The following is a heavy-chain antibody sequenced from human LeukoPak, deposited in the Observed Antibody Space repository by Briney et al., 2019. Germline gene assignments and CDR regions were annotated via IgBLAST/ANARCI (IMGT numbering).Heavy chain of an antibody. V-gene: IGHV1-2*02. Sequence: GASVKVSCKASGYTFTGYYMHWVRQAPGQGLEWMGWINPNSGGTNYAQKFQGRVTMTRDTSISTAYMELSRLRSDDTAVYYCARDRSFYSGSYPNSLIEASWYLDLWGRGTLVTVSS. J-gene: IGHJ2*01. CDR3: ARDRSFYSGSYPNSLIEASWYLDL. CDR2: INPNSGGT. CDR1: GYTFTGYY. D-gene: IGHD1-26*01.